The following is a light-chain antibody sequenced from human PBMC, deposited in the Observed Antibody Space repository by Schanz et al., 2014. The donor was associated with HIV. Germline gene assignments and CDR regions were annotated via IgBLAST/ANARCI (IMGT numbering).Light chain of an antibody. Sequence: QSALTQPASVSGSPGQSITISCTGVSSDTDGYYSVSWYQQHPDKAPKLLIFDVINRPLGISNRFSGSQSGNTASLTISGLQPGDEADYYCGSFATATTWVFGGGTKLTVL. J-gene: IGLJ3*02. V-gene: IGLV2-14*03. CDR3: GSFATATTWV. CDR2: DVI. CDR1: SSDTDGYYS.